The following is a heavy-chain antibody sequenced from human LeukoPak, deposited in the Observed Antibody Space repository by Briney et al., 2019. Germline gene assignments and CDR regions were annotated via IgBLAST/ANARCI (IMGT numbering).Heavy chain of an antibody. V-gene: IGHV1-69*05. CDR3: ASEIWFGEFLNDY. Sequence: ASVKVSFKSSGGTFSSYTISWVRQAPGQGREWVGRIIPIFGTANNAQKFQGRVTITTAESTSTASMELRSLRSEDTAVYYCASEIWFGEFLNDYWGQGTLVTVSS. D-gene: IGHD3-10*01. CDR1: GGTFSSYT. J-gene: IGHJ4*02. CDR2: IIPIFGTA.